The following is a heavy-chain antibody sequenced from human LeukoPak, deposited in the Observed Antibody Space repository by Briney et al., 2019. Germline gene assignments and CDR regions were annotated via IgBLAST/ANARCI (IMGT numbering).Heavy chain of an antibody. V-gene: IGHV3-23*01. J-gene: IGHJ4*02. D-gene: IGHD3-22*01. CDR3: AKDEKGASSGYDY. CDR2: ISGSGGST. Sequence: PGGSLRLSCAASGFTFSSYAMSWVRQAPGKGLKWVSAISGSGGSTYYADSVKGRFTISRDNSKNTLYLQMNSLRAEDTAVYYCAKDEKGASSGYDYWGQGTLVTVSS. CDR1: GFTFSSYA.